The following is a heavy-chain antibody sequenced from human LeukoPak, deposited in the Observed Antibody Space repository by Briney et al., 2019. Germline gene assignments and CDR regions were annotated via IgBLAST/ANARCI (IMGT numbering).Heavy chain of an antibody. CDR1: GGSFSGYY. CDR3: ARGRWELPY. J-gene: IGHJ4*02. CDR2: IYYSGSS. Sequence: SETLSLTCAVYGGSFSGYYWSWIRQPPGKGLEWIGYIYYSGSSNYNPSLKSRVTISVDTSKNQFSLNLNSVTAADTAVYYCARGRWELPYWGQGTLVTVSS. V-gene: IGHV4-59*01. D-gene: IGHD1-26*01.